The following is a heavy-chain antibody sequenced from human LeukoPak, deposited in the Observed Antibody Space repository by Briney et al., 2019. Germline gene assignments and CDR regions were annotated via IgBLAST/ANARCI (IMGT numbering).Heavy chain of an antibody. D-gene: IGHD6-6*01. Sequence: AGESLKISCKGSGYSFTSYWIGWVRQMPGKGLEWMGIIYPGDSDTRYSPSFQGQVTISADKSISTAYLQWSSLKASDTATYYCARHRVVSSSSHYYYYMDVWGKGTTVTVSS. CDR2: IYPGDSDT. CDR3: ARHRVVSSSSHYYYYMDV. V-gene: IGHV5-51*01. J-gene: IGHJ6*03. CDR1: GYSFTSYW.